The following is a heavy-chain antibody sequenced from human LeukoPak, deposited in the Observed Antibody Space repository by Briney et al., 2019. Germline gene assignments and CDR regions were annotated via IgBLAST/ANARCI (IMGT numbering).Heavy chain of an antibody. CDR3: AGLVGRYSSGLYYYYFDY. Sequence: SETLSLTCAVYGGSFSGYYWSWIRQPPGKGLEWIGEINHSGSTNYNPSLKSRVTISVDKSKNQFFLNLSSVTAADTAVYYCAGLVGRYSSGLYYYYFDYWGQGTLVTVPS. CDR1: GGSFSGYY. CDR2: INHSGST. D-gene: IGHD3-22*01. V-gene: IGHV4-34*01. J-gene: IGHJ4*02.